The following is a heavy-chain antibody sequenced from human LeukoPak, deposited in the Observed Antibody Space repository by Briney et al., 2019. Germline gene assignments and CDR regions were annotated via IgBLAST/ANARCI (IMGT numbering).Heavy chain of an antibody. J-gene: IGHJ4*02. Sequence: PSQTLSLTCTVSGGSISSGDYYWSWIRQHPGKGLEWIGNIYYSGSTYYNPSLESRVTVSVDTSKSQFSLKLSSVTAADTAVYYCAREGYDSSYYYYLDYWGQGTLVTVSS. CDR2: IYYSGST. CDR3: AREGYDSSYYYYLDY. CDR1: GGSISSGDYY. D-gene: IGHD3-22*01. V-gene: IGHV4-31*03.